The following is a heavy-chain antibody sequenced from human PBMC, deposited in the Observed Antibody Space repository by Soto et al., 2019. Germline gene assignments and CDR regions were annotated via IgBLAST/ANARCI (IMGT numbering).Heavy chain of an antibody. CDR3: ARLRITGTTPTSVQVYYYYYMDV. J-gene: IGHJ6*03. CDR1: GFTFSSYW. D-gene: IGHD1-7*01. Sequence: GGSLRLSCAASGFTFSSYWMHWVRQAPGKGLVWVSRINSDGSSTSYADSVKGRFTISRDNAKNTLYLQMNSLRAEDTAVYYCARLRITGTTPTSVQVYYYYYMDVWGKGTTVTVSS. CDR2: INSDGSST. V-gene: IGHV3-74*01.